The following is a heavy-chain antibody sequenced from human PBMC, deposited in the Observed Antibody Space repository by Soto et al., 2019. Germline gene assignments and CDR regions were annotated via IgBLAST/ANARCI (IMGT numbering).Heavy chain of an antibody. CDR1: GGSISSGGYS. D-gene: IGHD5-18*01. Sequence: SETLSLTCAVSGGSISSGGYSWSWIRQPPGKGLEWTGYIYHSGSTYYNPSLKSRVTISVDRSKNQFSLKLSSVTAADTAVYYCARGVDTAMPLHFDYWGQGTLVTVSS. J-gene: IGHJ4*02. V-gene: IGHV4-30-2*01. CDR2: IYHSGST. CDR3: ARGVDTAMPLHFDY.